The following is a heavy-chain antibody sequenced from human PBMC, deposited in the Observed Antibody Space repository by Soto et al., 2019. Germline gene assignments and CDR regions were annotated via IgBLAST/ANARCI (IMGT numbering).Heavy chain of an antibody. J-gene: IGHJ4*02. CDR2: IIPKLGSA. V-gene: IGHV1-69*13. D-gene: IGHD2-21*01. Sequence: SVKVSCKASGGGNLRDYRTTWVRRAPGQGLEWMGGIIPKLGSANYAQNFQGRVTITADESTNTVYMELRSLRSDDTAVYYCARGGDGYTFGAVYWGQGTPVTVAS. CDR3: ARGGDGYTFGAVY. CDR1: GGGNLRDYR.